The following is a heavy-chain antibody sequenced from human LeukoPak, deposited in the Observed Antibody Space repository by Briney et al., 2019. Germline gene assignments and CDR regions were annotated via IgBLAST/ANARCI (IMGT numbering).Heavy chain of an antibody. J-gene: IGHJ4*02. V-gene: IGHV1-69*06. CDR3: ARDTTGRVIRDY. Sequence: SVKVSCKASGGTFSSYAISWVRQAPGQGLEWMGGIIPIFGTANYAQKFQGRVTITADKSTSTAYMELSSLRSEDTAVYYCARDTTGRVIRDYWGQGTLVTVSS. CDR2: IIPIFGTA. CDR1: GGTFSSYA. D-gene: IGHD4-17*01.